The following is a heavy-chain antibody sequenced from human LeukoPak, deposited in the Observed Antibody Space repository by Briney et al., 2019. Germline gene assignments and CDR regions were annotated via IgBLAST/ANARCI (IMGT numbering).Heavy chain of an antibody. CDR2: INPNSGGT. CDR3: ARSRPASDIVVVVAATRWFDP. CDR1: GYTFTSYY. J-gene: IGHJ5*02. D-gene: IGHD2-15*01. Sequence: ASVKVSCKASGYTFTSYYMHWVRQAPGQGLEWMGRINPNSGGTNYAQKFQGRVTMTRDTSISTAYMELSRLRSDDTAVYYCARSRPASDIVVVVAATRWFDPWGQGTLVTVSS. V-gene: IGHV1-2*06.